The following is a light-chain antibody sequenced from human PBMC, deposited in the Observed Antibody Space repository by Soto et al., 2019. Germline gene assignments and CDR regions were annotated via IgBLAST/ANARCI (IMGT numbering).Light chain of an antibody. V-gene: IGKV2-28*01. J-gene: IGKJ1*01. Sequence: EIVMTQSPLSLPVTPGEPASISCRSSQSLLHSNGYNYLDWYLQKPGQSPQLLIYLGSNRASGVPERFSGSGSGTDFTLKISRVEAEDVGVYYCMQGLQTPWTFGQGTKVEI. CDR3: MQGLQTPWT. CDR1: QSLLHSNGYNY. CDR2: LGS.